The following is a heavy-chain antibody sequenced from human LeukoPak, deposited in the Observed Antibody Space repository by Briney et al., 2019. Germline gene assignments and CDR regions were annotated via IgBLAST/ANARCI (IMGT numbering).Heavy chain of an antibody. D-gene: IGHD2-21*01. CDR1: GFTFSHYW. V-gene: IGHV3-7*03. CDR3: ATDKGFHAFDI. Sequence: GGSLRLSCAASGFTFSHYWMTWVRQAPGRGLEWVANIDLDGSKRDYLGSVRGRFIISRDNAKNSLYLQMISLRAEDTAVYYCATDKGFHAFDIWGQGTMVTVSS. CDR2: IDLDGSKR. J-gene: IGHJ3*02.